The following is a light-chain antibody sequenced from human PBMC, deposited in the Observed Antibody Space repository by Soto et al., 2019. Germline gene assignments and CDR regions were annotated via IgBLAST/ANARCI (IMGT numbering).Light chain of an antibody. V-gene: IGKV3-15*01. CDR1: QSISIN. J-gene: IGKJ2*03. Sequence: EIVMTQSPATLSVSPGERATLSCRASQSISINLAWYQQRPGQAPRLLIYGASTRATGIPARFSGSGSGTEFTLTISSLQSEDFAVYYCQQYNKWPYSFGQGTKVDIK. CDR3: QQYNKWPYS. CDR2: GAS.